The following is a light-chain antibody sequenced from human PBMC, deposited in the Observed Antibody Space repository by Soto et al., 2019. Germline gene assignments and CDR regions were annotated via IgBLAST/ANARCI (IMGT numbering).Light chain of an antibody. CDR3: QQRHMWPIT. Sequence: EIVLTQSPATLSLSPGERATLSCRASQSVSSYLAWYQQKPGQAPRLLIYDASNRATGIPARFSGSGSGTDFTLTISSLEPEDSAVYYCQQRHMWPITFGQGTRLEL. CDR1: QSVSSY. J-gene: IGKJ5*01. CDR2: DAS. V-gene: IGKV3-11*01.